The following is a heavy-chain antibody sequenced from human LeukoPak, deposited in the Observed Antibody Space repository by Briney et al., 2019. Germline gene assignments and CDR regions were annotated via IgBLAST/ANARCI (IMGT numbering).Heavy chain of an antibody. CDR1: GFTFSNYA. Sequence: GGSLRLSCAASGFTFSNYAMSWVRQAPGKGLEWVSPIFGNGAGTHYADSVKSRFTVSRDNSRNTLYLQMNSLRAEDTALYYCAKGQVEASPSIRFDPWGQGTLVTVSS. CDR2: IFGNGAGT. CDR3: AKGQVEASPSIRFDP. V-gene: IGHV3-23*01. D-gene: IGHD5-12*01. J-gene: IGHJ5*01.